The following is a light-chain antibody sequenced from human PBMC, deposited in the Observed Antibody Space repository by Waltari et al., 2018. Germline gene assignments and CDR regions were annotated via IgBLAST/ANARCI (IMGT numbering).Light chain of an antibody. CDR2: EVF. Sequence: QSALTQPASVSGTPGQSITISCSGTTRDVGSSDLFSWYQQHPGEAPKLLICEVFKRPPDTSSRFSGAKSGSTASLTISGLQPEDEADYYCCSYAGRGTYVFGSGTKVTVL. CDR3: CSYAGRGTYV. CDR1: TRDVGSSDL. J-gene: IGLJ1*01. V-gene: IGLV2-23*02.